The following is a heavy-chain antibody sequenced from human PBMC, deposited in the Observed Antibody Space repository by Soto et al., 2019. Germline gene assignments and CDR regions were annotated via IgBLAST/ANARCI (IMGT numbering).Heavy chain of an antibody. J-gene: IGHJ6*03. CDR2: INHSGST. CDR1: GGSFGGYY. CDR3: ARARDYYYYYMDV. Sequence: PSETLSLTCAVYGGSFGGYYWSWIRQPPGKGLEWIGEINHSGSTNYNPSLKSRVTISVDTSKNQFSLKLSSVTAADTAVYYCARARDYYYYYMDVWGKGTTVTVSS. V-gene: IGHV4-34*01.